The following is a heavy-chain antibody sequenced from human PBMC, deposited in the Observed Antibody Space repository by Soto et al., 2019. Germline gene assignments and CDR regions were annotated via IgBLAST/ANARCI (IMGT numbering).Heavy chain of an antibody. V-gene: IGHV1-18*01. CDR1: GYTFTSYG. J-gene: IGHJ4*02. Sequence: GASVKVSCKASGYTFTSYGISWVRQAPGQGLEWMGWISAYNGSTSYAQKFQGRVTMTRDTSTSTVYMELSSLRSEDTAVYYCARGSYSSSWRLPNDYWGQGTLVTVSS. CDR3: ARGSYSSSWRLPNDY. D-gene: IGHD6-13*01. CDR2: ISAYNGST.